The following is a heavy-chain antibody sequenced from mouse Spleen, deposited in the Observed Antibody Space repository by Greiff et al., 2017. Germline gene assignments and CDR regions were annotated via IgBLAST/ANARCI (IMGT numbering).Heavy chain of an antibody. CDR2: ISSGSSTT. CDR1: GSPFSDYG. D-gene: IGHD1-1*01. J-gene: IGHJ4*01. V-gene: IGHV5-17*01. Sequence: EVKLLESGGGLLKPGGSLKLSCAASGSPFSDYGMHWVRQTPVNGLEWVGYISSGSSTTYYADTVKGRFTISRDNAKNTLFLQMTSLRSEDTAMYYCARPYGSSFYAMDYWGQGTSVTVSS. CDR3: ARPYGSSFYAMDY.